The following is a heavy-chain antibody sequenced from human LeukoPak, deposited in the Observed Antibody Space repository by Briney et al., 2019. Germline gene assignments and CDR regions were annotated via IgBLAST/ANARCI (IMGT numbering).Heavy chain of an antibody. CDR1: GFTFSSYG. CDR3: AKDPTTDH. Sequence: PGRSLRLSCAASGFTFSSYGMHWVRQAPGKGLEWVAVISYDGSNKYYADSVKGRFTISRDNSKNTLYLRMNSLRAEDTAVYYCAKDPTTDHWGQGTLVTVSS. V-gene: IGHV3-30*18. J-gene: IGHJ4*02. CDR2: ISYDGSNK. D-gene: IGHD4-17*01.